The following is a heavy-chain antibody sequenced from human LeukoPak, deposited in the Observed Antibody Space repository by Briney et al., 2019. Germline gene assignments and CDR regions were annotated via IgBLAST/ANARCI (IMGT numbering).Heavy chain of an antibody. CDR2: ISSSSSTI. CDR3: ARAGLYYYDSSGLDY. V-gene: IGHV3-48*01. Sequence: GGSLRLSCTASGFTFGDYAMSWFRQAPGKGLEWVSYISSSSSTIYYADSVKGRFTISRDNAKNSLYLQMNSLRAEDTAVYYCARAGLYYYDSSGLDYWGQGTLVTVSS. D-gene: IGHD3-22*01. CDR1: GFTFGDYA. J-gene: IGHJ4*02.